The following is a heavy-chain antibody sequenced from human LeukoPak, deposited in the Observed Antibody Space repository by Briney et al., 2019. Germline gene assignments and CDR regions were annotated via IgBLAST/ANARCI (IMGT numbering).Heavy chain of an antibody. V-gene: IGHV3-74*01. CDR3: ARNVLPGYFDY. Sequence: GGSLRLSCAASGFTFSSYWMHWVRQAPGKGLVWVSRINSDGSSTSYADSVKGQFTISRDNAKNTLYLQMNSLRAEDTAVYYCARNVLPGYFDYWGQGTLVTVSS. CDR2: INSDGSST. D-gene: IGHD2-15*01. J-gene: IGHJ4*02. CDR1: GFTFSSYW.